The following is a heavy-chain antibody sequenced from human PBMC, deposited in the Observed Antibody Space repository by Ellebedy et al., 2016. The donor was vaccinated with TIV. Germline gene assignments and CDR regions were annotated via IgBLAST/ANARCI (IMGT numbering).Heavy chain of an antibody. V-gene: IGHV1-69*04. J-gene: IGHJ3*02. CDR1: GGTFSSYA. D-gene: IGHD3-22*01. Sequence: SVKVSXXASGGTFSSYAISWVRQAPGQGLEWMGRIIPILGIANYAQKFQGRVTITADKSTSTAYMELSSLRSEDTAVYYCARDCRDYYDSSGYYAFDIWGQGTMVTVSS. CDR2: IIPILGIA. CDR3: ARDCRDYYDSSGYYAFDI.